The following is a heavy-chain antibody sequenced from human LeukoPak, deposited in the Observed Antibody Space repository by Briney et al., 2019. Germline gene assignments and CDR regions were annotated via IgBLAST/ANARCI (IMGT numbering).Heavy chain of an antibody. CDR2: ISYDGSNK. Sequence: PGGSLRLSCAASGFTFSSYAMHWVRQAPGKGLEWVAVISYDGSNKYYVDSVKGRFTISRDNSKNTLYLQMNSLRAEDTAVYYCARDEGWFGEFPPYPPSKWGQGTLVTVSS. V-gene: IGHV3-30*04. D-gene: IGHD3-10*01. CDR3: ARDEGWFGEFPPYPPSK. CDR1: GFTFSSYA. J-gene: IGHJ4*02.